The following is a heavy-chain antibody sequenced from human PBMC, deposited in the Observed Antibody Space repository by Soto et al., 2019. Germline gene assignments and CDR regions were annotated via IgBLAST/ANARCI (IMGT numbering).Heavy chain of an antibody. V-gene: IGHV3-48*02. CDR3: ARPSSGWENWFDP. J-gene: IGHJ5*02. CDR1: GFTFNSYS. CDR2: ISSSSTTK. Sequence: GGSLRLSCAASGFTFNSYSMNWVRQAPGKGLEWVSYISSSSTTKYYTDSVKGRFTISRDNAKNSLYLQMNSLRDDDTAVYYFARPSSGWENWFDPWGQGTLVTVSS. D-gene: IGHD6-19*01.